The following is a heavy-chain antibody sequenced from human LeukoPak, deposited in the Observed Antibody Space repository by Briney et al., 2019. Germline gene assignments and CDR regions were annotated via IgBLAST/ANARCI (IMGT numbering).Heavy chain of an antibody. D-gene: IGHD3-22*01. V-gene: IGHV4-39*06. CDR2: IYCSGST. Sequence: SETLSLTCTVSGGSISSDNYCWGWIRQPPGKGLEFIGSIYCSGSTYYNPSLKSRVTISVDTSKNQFPLKLSSVTAADTAVYYCAREPGPHAYYYDSSGYYQTYYFDYWGQGTLVTVSS. CDR1: GGSISSDNYC. CDR3: AREPGPHAYYYDSSGYYQTYYFDY. J-gene: IGHJ4*02.